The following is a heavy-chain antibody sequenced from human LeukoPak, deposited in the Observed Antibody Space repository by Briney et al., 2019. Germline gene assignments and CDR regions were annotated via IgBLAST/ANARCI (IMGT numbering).Heavy chain of an antibody. V-gene: IGHV3-23*01. J-gene: IGHJ4*02. CDR2: ISGGGGTT. D-gene: IGHD3-22*01. CDR3: AKAHPLYSSGSDY. CDR1: GFTFSGYG. Sequence: PGGSLRLSCAASGFTFSGYGMSWVRQAPGKGLEWVSAISGGGGTTYYADSVKGRFTISRDNSKNTLYLQMNSLRAEDTAVYYCAKAHPLYSSGSDYWGQGTLVTVSS.